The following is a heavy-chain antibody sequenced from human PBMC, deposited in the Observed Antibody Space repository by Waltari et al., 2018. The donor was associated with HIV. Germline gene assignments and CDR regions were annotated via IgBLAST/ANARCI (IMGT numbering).Heavy chain of an antibody. V-gene: IGHV1-2*02. CDR2: INPKSGGT. D-gene: IGHD3-16*01. CDR3: ARGGGPNSTGH. Sequence: QVQLMQSGAAVKKPGASVKGSCEASGYRFTSYYIYWVRQAPGQGLEWMGWINPKSGGTNYARRFEGEGSLTRYTSINTVFLEFNRLTLDDTAFYYCARGGGPNSTGHWGQGTLITVSS. J-gene: IGHJ4*02. CDR1: GYRFTSYY.